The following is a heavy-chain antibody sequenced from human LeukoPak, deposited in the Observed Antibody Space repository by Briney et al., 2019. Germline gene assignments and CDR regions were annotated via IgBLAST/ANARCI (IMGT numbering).Heavy chain of an antibody. J-gene: IGHJ4*02. CDR3: ASCGSSWGFDY. CDR1: GFSFSGYW. CDR2: VKSDGSEK. Sequence: PGGSLRLSCAASGFSFSGYWMTWVRQAPGKGLEWVANVKSDGSEKYYVDSVKGRFTISRDSAKNSLYLQMNSLRVEDTAVYFCASCGSSWGFDYWGQGTLVTVSS. D-gene: IGHD6-13*01. V-gene: IGHV3-7*01.